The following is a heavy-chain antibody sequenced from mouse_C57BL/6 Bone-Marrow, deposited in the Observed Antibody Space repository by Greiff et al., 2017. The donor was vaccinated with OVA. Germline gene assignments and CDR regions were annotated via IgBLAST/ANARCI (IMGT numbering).Heavy chain of an antibody. D-gene: IGHD3-2*02. CDR3: ARKRAQATYDYAMDY. CDR2: IWSGGST. V-gene: IGHV2-2*01. J-gene: IGHJ4*01. Sequence: VMLVESGPGLVQPSQSLSITCTVSGFSLTSYGVHWVRQSPGKGLEWLGVIWSGGSTDYNAAFISRLSISKDNSKSQVFFKMNSLQADDTAIYYCARKRAQATYDYAMDYWGQGTSVTVSS. CDR1: GFSLTSYG.